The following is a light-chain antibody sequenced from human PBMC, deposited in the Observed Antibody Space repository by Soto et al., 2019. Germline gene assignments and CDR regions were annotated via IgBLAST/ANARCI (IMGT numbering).Light chain of an antibody. Sequence: SVLTQPPSVSGAPGQRVAISCTGSSSNIGAEYDVHWYQQLPGTAPKRLIYGDNNRPSGVPDRFSGSKSGTSASLAITGLQPEDGADYYCASWDDSLNGPYVFGTGTKGTV. CDR2: GDN. CDR3: ASWDDSLNGPYV. V-gene: IGLV1-40*01. J-gene: IGLJ1*01. CDR1: SSNIGAEYD.